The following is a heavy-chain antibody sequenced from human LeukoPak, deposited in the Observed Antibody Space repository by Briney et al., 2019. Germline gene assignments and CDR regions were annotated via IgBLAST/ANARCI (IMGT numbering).Heavy chain of an antibody. J-gene: IGHJ4*02. V-gene: IGHV1-18*01. Sequence: GASVKVSCKASGYTFTSYGISWVRQAPGQGLEWMGWISAYNGNTNYAQKLQGRVTMTTDTSTSTAYMELRSLRSDDTAVYYCARVPNYYDSSGYYYVSPLFDYRGQGTLVTVSS. CDR1: GYTFTSYG. CDR3: ARVPNYYDSSGYYYVSPLFDY. D-gene: IGHD3-22*01. CDR2: ISAYNGNT.